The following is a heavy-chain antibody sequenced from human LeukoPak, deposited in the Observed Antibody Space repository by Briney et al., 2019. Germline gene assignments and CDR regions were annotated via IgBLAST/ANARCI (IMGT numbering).Heavy chain of an antibody. Sequence: GGSLRLSCAAPGFTFSSYARHWVRQAPGKGLEWVAVISYDGSNKYYADSVKGRFTISRDNSKNTLYLQMNSLRAEDTAVYYCAREYAAAGYFDYWGQGTLVTVSS. CDR1: GFTFSSYA. J-gene: IGHJ4*02. CDR3: AREYAAAGYFDY. D-gene: IGHD6-13*01. CDR2: ISYDGSNK. V-gene: IGHV3-30*04.